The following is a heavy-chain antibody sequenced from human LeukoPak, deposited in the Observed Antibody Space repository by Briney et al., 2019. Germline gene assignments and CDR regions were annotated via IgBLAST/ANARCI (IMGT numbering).Heavy chain of an antibody. D-gene: IGHD3-16*01. Sequence: GGALRLSCAASGFTFDDVALTWVRQSPEKGLERVSGINWDSTARVYADAVKGRFTISRDNAKNSLYLQMNSLRAEDSALYYCTRGGFGAHYYYYMNVWGKGTTVTVSS. CDR1: GFTFDDVA. V-gene: IGHV3-20*04. CDR3: TRGGFGAHYYYYMNV. J-gene: IGHJ6*03. CDR2: INWDSTAR.